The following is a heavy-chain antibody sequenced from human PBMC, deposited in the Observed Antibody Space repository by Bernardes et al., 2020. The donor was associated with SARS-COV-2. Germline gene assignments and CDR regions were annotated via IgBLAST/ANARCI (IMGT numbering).Heavy chain of an antibody. J-gene: IGHJ6*02. CDR3: TRGVEISGEVVLYYYGLDV. Sequence: SETLSLTCAVYSGSFSGYYWSWIRQTPGKGLEWIGEINDSGSTKYNPALKSRVTISVEMSKNQFSLKLSSVTAADTAVYYCTRGVEISGEVVLYYYGLDVWGQGTTVTVSS. V-gene: IGHV4-34*01. D-gene: IGHD2-21*01. CDR1: SGSFSGYY. CDR2: INDSGST.